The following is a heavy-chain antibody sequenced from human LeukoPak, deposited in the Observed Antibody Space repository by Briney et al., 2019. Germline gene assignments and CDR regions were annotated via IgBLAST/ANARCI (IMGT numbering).Heavy chain of an antibody. CDR2: IYSGGST. Sequence: GGSLRLSCTASGFTVSSNYMSWVRQAPGKGLEWVSVIYSGGSTYYADSVKGRFTISRDNSKNTLYLRMNSLRAEDTAVYYCARDYYYDSWWFDPWGQGTLVTVSS. CDR3: ARDYYYDSWWFDP. CDR1: GFTVSSNY. V-gene: IGHV3-66*01. J-gene: IGHJ5*02. D-gene: IGHD3-22*01.